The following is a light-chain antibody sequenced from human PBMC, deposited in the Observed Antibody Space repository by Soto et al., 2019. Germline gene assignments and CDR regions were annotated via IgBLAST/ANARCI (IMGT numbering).Light chain of an antibody. V-gene: IGLV2-8*01. Sequence: QSVLTQPPSASGSPGQSVTISCTGTSIDVGAYKYVSWYQQYPGKAPKLIIYEVSKRPSGVPDRFSGSKSGNTASLTVSGLQAEDEADYYCTSYVGSNIWVFGGGTKLTVL. CDR3: TSYVGSNIWV. CDR1: SIDVGAYKY. J-gene: IGLJ3*02. CDR2: EVS.